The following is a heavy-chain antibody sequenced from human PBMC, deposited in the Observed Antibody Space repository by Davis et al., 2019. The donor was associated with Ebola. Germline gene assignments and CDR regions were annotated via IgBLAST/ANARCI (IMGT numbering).Heavy chain of an antibody. V-gene: IGHV3-66*01. Sequence: PGGSLRLSCAASGFTVSSNYMSWVRQAPGKGLEWVSVIYSGGSTYYADSVKGRFTISRDNSKNTLYLQMNSLRAEDTAVYYCARERITMVRGVIITEYYFDYWGQGTLVTVSS. CDR1: GFTVSSNY. D-gene: IGHD3-10*01. CDR3: ARERITMVRGVIITEYYFDY. J-gene: IGHJ4*02. CDR2: IYSGGST.